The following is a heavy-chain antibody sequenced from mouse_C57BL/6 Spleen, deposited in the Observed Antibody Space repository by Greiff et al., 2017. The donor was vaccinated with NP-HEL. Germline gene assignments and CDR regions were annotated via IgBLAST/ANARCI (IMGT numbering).Heavy chain of an antibody. CDR2: ISDGGSYT. V-gene: IGHV5-4*03. D-gene: IGHD2-4*01. J-gene: IGHJ1*03. Sequence: DVKLVESGGGLVKPGGSLKLSCAASGFTFSSYAMSWVRQTPEKRLEWVATISDGGSYTYYPDNVKGRFTISRDNAKNNLYLQMSHLKSEDTAMYYCAKLYYDYDLWYFDVWGTGTTVTVSS. CDR1: GFTFSSYA. CDR3: AKLYYDYDLWYFDV.